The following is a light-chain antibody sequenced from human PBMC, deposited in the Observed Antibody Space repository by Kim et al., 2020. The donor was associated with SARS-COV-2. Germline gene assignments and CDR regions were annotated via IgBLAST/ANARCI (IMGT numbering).Light chain of an antibody. Sequence: EIVLTQSPATLSLSPGERATLSCRASQSVSSYLVCYQQKPGQAPRLLIYDASNRATGIPARFSGSGSGTDFTLTISSLDPEDFAVYYCQQRRNWPYTFGPGTKLEI. CDR2: DAS. CDR1: QSVSSY. V-gene: IGKV3-11*01. J-gene: IGKJ2*01. CDR3: QQRRNWPYT.